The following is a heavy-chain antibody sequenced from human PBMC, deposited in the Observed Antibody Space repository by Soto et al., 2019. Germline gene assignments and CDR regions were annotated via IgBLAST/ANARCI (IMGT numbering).Heavy chain of an antibody. V-gene: IGHV4-59*01. CDR1: GGSISSYY. D-gene: IGHD3-10*01. Sequence: SETLSLTCTVSGGSISSYYWSWIRQPPGKGLEWIGYIYYSGSTNYNPSLKSRVTISVDTSKNQFSLKLSSVTAADTAVYYCARDYYGSGSYTFDLWGRGTLVTVSS. CDR2: IYYSGST. J-gene: IGHJ2*01. CDR3: ARDYYGSGSYTFDL.